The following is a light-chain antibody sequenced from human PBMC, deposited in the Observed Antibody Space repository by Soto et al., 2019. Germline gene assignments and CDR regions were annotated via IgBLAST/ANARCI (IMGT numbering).Light chain of an antibody. J-gene: IGKJ1*01. CDR2: DAS. Sequence: CXASQSVSGWLAWYQQKPGEAPKLLIYDASALPRGVPSRFSGSGSGTKFTLTIASLQPDDFATYYCQQYETFSGTFGPGTKVDIK. CDR3: QQYETFSGT. V-gene: IGKV1-5*01. CDR1: QSVSGW.